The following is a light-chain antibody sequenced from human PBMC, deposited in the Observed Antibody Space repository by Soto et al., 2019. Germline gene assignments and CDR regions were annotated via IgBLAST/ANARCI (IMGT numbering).Light chain of an antibody. Sequence: QPVLTQPPSLSGAPGQRVTISCTGSRSNIGAGYDVHWYQHLPGTAPKVLIFDNSNRPSGVPDRFPGSKSGTSASLAITGLQAEDEAVYYCHSYDVSLRGPAFGGGTKVTVL. J-gene: IGLJ2*01. CDR3: HSYDVSLRGPA. CDR1: RSNIGAGYD. CDR2: DNS. V-gene: IGLV1-40*01.